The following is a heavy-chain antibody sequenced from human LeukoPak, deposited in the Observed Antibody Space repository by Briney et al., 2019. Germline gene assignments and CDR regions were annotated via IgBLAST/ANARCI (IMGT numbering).Heavy chain of an antibody. CDR2: IYYSGST. Sequence: PSETLSLTCTVSGGSISSYYWSWIRQPPGKGLEWIGYIYYSGSTNYNPSLKSRVTISVDTSKNQFSLKLSSVTAGDTAVYYCARAIGREFDPWGQGTLVTVSS. V-gene: IGHV4-59*01. J-gene: IGHJ5*02. D-gene: IGHD1-26*01. CDR3: ARAIGREFDP. CDR1: GGSISSYY.